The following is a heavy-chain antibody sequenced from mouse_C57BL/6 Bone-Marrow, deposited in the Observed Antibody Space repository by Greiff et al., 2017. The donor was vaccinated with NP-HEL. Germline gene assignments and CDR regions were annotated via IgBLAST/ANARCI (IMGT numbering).Heavy chain of an antibody. CDR3: ARDGGYYWYFDV. CDR2: INYDGSST. Sequence: EVNLVESEGGLVQPGSSMKLSCTASGFTFSDYYMAWVRQVPEKGLEWVANINYDGSSTYYLDSLKSRFIISRDNAKNILYLQMSSLKSEDTATYYCARDGGYYWYFDVWGTGTTVTVSS. CDR1: GFTFSDYY. V-gene: IGHV5-16*01. J-gene: IGHJ1*03. D-gene: IGHD2-2*01.